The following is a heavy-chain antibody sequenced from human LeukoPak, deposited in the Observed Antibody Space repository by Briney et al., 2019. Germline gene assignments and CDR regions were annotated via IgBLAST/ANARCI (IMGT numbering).Heavy chain of an antibody. CDR3: ANRDKGYYYGIDV. CDR1: GFTVSSNY. V-gene: IGHV3-66*01. D-gene: IGHD5-24*01. J-gene: IGHJ6*02. CDR2: IYSGGST. Sequence: GGSLRLSCAASGFTVSSNYMSWVRQAPGKGLEWVSLIYSGGSTYYADSVKGRFTISRDNSKNTLHLQMNSLRAEDTAVYYCANRDKGYYYGIDVWGQGTTVTVSS.